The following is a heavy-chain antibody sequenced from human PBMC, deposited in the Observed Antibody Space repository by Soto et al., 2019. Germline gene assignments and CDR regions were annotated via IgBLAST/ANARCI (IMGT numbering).Heavy chain of an antibody. CDR1: GGSFSGYY. CDR3: ARGQSLVVITPLNWFDP. D-gene: IGHD3-22*01. J-gene: IGHJ5*02. CDR2: INHSGST. Sequence: QVQLQQWGAGLLKPSETLSLTCAVYGGSFSGYYWSWIRQPPGKGLEWIGEINHSGSTNYNPSLKISVTISVDTSKNQFSLKLSSVTAADTAVYYCARGQSLVVITPLNWFDPWGQGTLVTVSS. V-gene: IGHV4-34*01.